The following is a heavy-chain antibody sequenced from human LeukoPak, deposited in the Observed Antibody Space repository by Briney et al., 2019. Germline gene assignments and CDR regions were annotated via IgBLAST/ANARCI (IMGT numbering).Heavy chain of an antibody. CDR1: GGSISSGSYY. CDR3: ARHLGSSGRGPFYGMDV. V-gene: IGHV4-61*02. J-gene: IGHJ6*02. CDR2: IYTSGST. Sequence: SQTLSLTCTVSGGSISSGSYYWSWIRQPAGKGLEWIGRIYTSGSTNYNPSLKSRVTISVDTSKNQFSLKLSSVTAADTAVYYCARHLGSSGRGPFYGMDVWGQGTTVTVSS. D-gene: IGHD6-25*01.